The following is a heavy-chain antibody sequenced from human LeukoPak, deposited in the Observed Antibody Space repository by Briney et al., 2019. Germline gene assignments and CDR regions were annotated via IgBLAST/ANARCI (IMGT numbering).Heavy chain of an antibody. D-gene: IGHD6-19*01. CDR2: IYHSGST. J-gene: IGHJ5*02. CDR3: ARHTIPGYSSGFDP. Sequence: KPSGTLSLTCAVSGGSISSSNWWSWVRQPPGKGLEWIGEIYHSGSTKYNPSLKSRVTISVDTSKNQFSLKLSSVTAADTAVYYCARHTIPGYSSGFDPWGQGTLVTVSS. CDR1: GGSISSSNW. V-gene: IGHV4-4*02.